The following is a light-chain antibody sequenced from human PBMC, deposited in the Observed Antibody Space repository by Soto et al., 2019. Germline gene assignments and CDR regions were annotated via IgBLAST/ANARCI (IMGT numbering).Light chain of an antibody. CDR2: GAS. CDR3: QQYGSSPQT. CDR1: QSVSSSY. J-gene: IGKJ1*01. V-gene: IGKV3-20*01. Sequence: EIVLTQSPGTLSLSPGERATLSCRASQSVSSSYLAWYQQKPGQAPRLLIYGASSRAPGIPDRFSGSGSGTDFTLTISRLEPEDFAVYYCQQYGSSPQTFGQGTKVDNK.